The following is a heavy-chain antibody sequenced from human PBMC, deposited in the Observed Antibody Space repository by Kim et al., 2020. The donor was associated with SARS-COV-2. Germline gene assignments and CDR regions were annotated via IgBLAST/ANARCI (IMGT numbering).Heavy chain of an antibody. J-gene: IGHJ6*02. CDR1: GYTLTELS. V-gene: IGHV1-24*01. Sequence: ASVKVSCKVSGYTLTELSMHWVRQAPGKGLEWMGGFDPEDGETTYAQKFQGRVTMTEDTSTDTAYMELSSLRSEDTAVYYCATGRAASGYYYYYGMDVWGQGTTVTVSS. CDR2: FDPEDGET. CDR3: ATGRAASGYYYYYGMDV. D-gene: IGHD6-13*01.